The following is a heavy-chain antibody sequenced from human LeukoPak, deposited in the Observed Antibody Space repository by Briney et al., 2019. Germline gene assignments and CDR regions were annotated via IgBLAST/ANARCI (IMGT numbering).Heavy chain of an antibody. CDR3: ARDQSGAYIFDY. J-gene: IGHJ4*02. CDR2: IYYSGIT. V-gene: IGHV4-59*11. Sequence: SETLSLTCTVSGGSISSHYWSWIRQFPGKGLEWIGSIYYSGITSYNPSLKSRVTLSVHTSKNQFSLRLSSVTAADTAVYYCARDQSGAYIFDYWGQGTLVTVSS. CDR1: GGSISSHY. D-gene: IGHD1-26*01.